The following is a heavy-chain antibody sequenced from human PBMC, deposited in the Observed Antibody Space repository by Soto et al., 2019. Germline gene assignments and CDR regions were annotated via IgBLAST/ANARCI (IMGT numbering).Heavy chain of an antibody. Sequence: SGPTLVNPTQTPTLTCTFSGFSLSTSGVGVGWIRQPPGKALEWLALIYWNDDKRYSPSLKSRLTITKDTSKNQVVLTMTNMDPVDTATYYCAHRRVITFGGVIVTPFDPWGQGTLVTVSS. CDR1: GFSLSTSGVG. J-gene: IGHJ5*02. V-gene: IGHV2-5*01. CDR3: AHRRVITFGGVIVTPFDP. D-gene: IGHD3-16*02. CDR2: IYWNDDK.